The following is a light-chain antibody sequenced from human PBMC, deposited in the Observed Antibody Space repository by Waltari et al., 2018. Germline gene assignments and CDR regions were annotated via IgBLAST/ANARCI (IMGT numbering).Light chain of an antibody. V-gene: IGKV1-5*03. CDR2: KAS. CDR1: QSINRW. CDR3: QQYEAFPVT. Sequence: DIQPTQSPSTLSASVGDRVTSTYRASQSINRWLAWYQQKPGKAPKLLISKASALQNGVAPRFSGGESGTEFTLTISNLQPDDSSTYYCQQYEAFPVTFGQGTKVEIK. J-gene: IGKJ1*01.